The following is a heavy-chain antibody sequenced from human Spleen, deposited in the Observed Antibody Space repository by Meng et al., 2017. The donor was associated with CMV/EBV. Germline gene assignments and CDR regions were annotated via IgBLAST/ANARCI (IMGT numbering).Heavy chain of an antibody. CDR3: ARVVWNHRFYYGMDV. V-gene: IGHV4-39*01. Sequence: GSLRLSCTVSGGSISSYYWSWIRQPPGKGLEWIGSIYYSETTHYNPSLESRVTISLDTSKNEFSLDLTSVTAADTAVYYCARVVWNHRFYYGMDVWGQGTTVTVSS. J-gene: IGHJ6*02. CDR2: IYYSETT. D-gene: IGHD1-14*01. CDR1: GGSISSYY.